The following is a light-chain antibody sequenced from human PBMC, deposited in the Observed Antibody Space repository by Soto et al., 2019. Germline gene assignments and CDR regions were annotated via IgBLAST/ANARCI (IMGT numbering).Light chain of an antibody. V-gene: IGLV1-51*02. CDR2: ENN. CDR3: GTWDSSLSAGV. CDR1: SSNIGNNY. J-gene: IGLJ2*01. Sequence: QSVLTQPPSVSAAPGQKVTISCSGSSSNIGNNYVSWYQQVPGTAPKLLIYENNKRPSGIPDRFSGSKSGTSATLGITGLQTGDEADYYCGTWDSSLSAGVFGGGTKVTVL.